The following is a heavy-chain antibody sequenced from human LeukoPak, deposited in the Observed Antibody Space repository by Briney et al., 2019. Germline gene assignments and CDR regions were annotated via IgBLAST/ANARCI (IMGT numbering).Heavy chain of an antibody. J-gene: IGHJ3*02. CDR3: ARVTTAIPDAFDI. Sequence: PGRSLRLSCAASGFTFSSDAMHWVRQAPGKGLEWVAAISYDGSNKNYADSVKGRFTISRDNSKNTLYLQMDNLRAEDTAVYYCARVTTAIPDAFDIWGQGTMVTVSS. CDR2: ISYDGSNK. CDR1: GFTFSSDA. D-gene: IGHD2-21*02. V-gene: IGHV3-30*04.